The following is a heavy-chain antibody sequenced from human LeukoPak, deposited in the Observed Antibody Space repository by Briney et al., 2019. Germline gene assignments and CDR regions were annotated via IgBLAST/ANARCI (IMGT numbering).Heavy chain of an antibody. D-gene: IGHD5-18*01. CDR1: GNSISNYA. Sequence: ASVKVSCKASGNSISNYAVSWVRQAPGQGFEWMGGIIPIFGTADYAQKFQGRVTITADESTSTAYMELSSLRSEDTAVYYCARARGYSYGYVWSDPWGQGTLVTVSS. J-gene: IGHJ5*02. V-gene: IGHV1-69*13. CDR2: IIPIFGTA. CDR3: ARARGYSYGYVWSDP.